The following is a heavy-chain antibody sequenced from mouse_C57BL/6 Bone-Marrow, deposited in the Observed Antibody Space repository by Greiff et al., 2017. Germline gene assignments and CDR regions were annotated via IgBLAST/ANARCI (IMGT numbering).Heavy chain of an antibody. CDR1: GFNIKDDY. Sequence: VQLQQSGAELVRPGALVKLSCTASGFNIKDDYMHWVKQRPEQGLEWIGWIDPENGDTEYASKFQGKATITADTSSNTAYLQLSSLTSEDTAVYYCTTGTPFAYWGQGTLVTVSA. J-gene: IGHJ3*01. CDR2: IDPENGDT. V-gene: IGHV14-4*01. D-gene: IGHD4-1*01. CDR3: TTGTPFAY.